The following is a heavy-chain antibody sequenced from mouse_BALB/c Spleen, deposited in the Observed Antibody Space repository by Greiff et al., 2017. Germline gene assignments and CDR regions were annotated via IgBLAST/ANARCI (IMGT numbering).Heavy chain of an antibody. D-gene: IGHD3-1*01. CDR1: GYAFSSYW. CDR3: ARWDTARAFDY. V-gene: IGHV1-80*01. J-gene: IGHJ2*01. Sequence: VHLVESGAELVRPGSSVKISCKASGYAFSSYWMTWVKQRPGQGLEWIGQIYPGDGDTNYNGKFKGKATLTADKSSSTAYMQLSSLTSEDSAVYFCARWDTARAFDYWGQGTTLTVSS. CDR2: IYPGDGDT.